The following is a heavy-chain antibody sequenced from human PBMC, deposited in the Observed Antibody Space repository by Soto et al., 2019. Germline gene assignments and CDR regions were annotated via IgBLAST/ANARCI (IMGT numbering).Heavy chain of an antibody. V-gene: IGHV3-33*01. CDR1: GFTFSSYG. D-gene: IGHD3-10*01. J-gene: IGHJ4*02. CDR3: ARESAYYYGSGRHYYFDY. CDR2: IWYDGSNK. Sequence: QVQLVESGGGVVQPGRSLRLSCAASGFTFSSYGMHWVRQAPGKGLEWVAVIWYDGSNKYYADSVKGRFTISRDNSKKTLYLQMNSLRAEDTAVYYCARESAYYYGSGRHYYFDYWGQGTLVTVSS.